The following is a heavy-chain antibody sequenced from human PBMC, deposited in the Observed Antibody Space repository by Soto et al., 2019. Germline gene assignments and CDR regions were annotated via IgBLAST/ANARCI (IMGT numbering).Heavy chain of an antibody. J-gene: IGHJ3*02. Sequence: PGGSLRLSCAASGFTLGRYWMSWVRQAPGKGLEWVANINPGGREKNYVDSVKGRFSISRDDAEKRHQLQLNRLRVEDTAVYYCAKYGSGKYGAYALDIWGQGTMVTVSS. D-gene: IGHD3-10*01. V-gene: IGHV3-7*01. CDR1: GFTLGRYW. CDR3: AKYGSGKYGAYALDI. CDR2: INPGGREK.